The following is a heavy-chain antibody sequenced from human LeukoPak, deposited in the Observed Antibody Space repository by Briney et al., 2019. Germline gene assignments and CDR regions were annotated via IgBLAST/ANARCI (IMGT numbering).Heavy chain of an antibody. CDR1: GGSISSYY. J-gene: IGHJ4*02. V-gene: IGHV4-59*03. Sequence: PSETVSLTCTVSGGSISSYYWSWIRQPPGKGLEWIGYIYYSGGTNYNPSLKSRVTISVDTSKNQFSLKLTSVTAADTAVYYCAAGGYYDNSGTDYWGQGTLVTVSS. CDR3: AAGGYYDNSGTDY. D-gene: IGHD3-22*01. CDR2: IYYSGGT.